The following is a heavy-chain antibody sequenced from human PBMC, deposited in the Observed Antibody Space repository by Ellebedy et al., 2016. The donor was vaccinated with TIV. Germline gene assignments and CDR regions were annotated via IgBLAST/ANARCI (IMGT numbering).Heavy chain of an antibody. D-gene: IGHD3-9*01. V-gene: IGHV3-23*01. Sequence: PGGSLRLSCVASGFSFSSYALSRVRQAPGKGLEWVSGIVGSGATKYADSVKGRFSISRDNSKSTVDLQMNSLRADDTAVYYCATDRGYFTFDYWGQGSLITVSS. CDR2: IVGSGATK. CDR1: GFSFSSYA. J-gene: IGHJ4*02. CDR3: ATDRGYFTFDY.